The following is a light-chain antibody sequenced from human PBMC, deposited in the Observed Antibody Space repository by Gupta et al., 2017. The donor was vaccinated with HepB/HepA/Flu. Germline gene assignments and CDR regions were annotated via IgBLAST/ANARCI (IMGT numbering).Light chain of an antibody. Sequence: DIQMTQSPSSLSASVGDRVTITCRASQIINNFLNWYQQKPGKAPNLLIYAASSLQSGVPSRFSGSASGTDFTLTISSLQPEDITTYYCQQSDSTPWTFGQGTKVEIK. CDR2: AAS. J-gene: IGKJ1*01. CDR3: QQSDSTPWT. V-gene: IGKV1-39*01. CDR1: QIINNF.